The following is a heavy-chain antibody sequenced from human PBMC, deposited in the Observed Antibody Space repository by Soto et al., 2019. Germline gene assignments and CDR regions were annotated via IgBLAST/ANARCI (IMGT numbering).Heavy chain of an antibody. D-gene: IGHD2-2*01. CDR1: GGTFSSYT. V-gene: IGHV1-69*02. Sequence: GASVKVSCKASGGTFSSYTITCVRQAPGQGLEWMGRIIPILGIANYAQKFQCSVTITADKSKSTAYMELSSLRSKDTAVYFCASEPIVVVTAATFDYWGQGTLVTVSS. CDR3: ASEPIVVVTAATFDY. J-gene: IGHJ4*02. CDR2: IIPILGIA.